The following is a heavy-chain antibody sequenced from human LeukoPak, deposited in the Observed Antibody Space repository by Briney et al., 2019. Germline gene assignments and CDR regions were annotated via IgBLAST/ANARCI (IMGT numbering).Heavy chain of an antibody. CDR2: IYYSGST. D-gene: IGHD2/OR15-2a*01. CDR1: GGSISSYY. V-gene: IGHV4-59*01. J-gene: IGHJ5*02. CDR3: AREVIAGQLNWFDP. Sequence: PSETLSLTCTVSGGSISSYYWSWIRQPPEKGLEWIGYIYYSGSTNYNPSLKSRVTISVDTSKNQFSLKLSSVTAADTAVYYCAREVIAGQLNWFDPWGQGTLVTVSS.